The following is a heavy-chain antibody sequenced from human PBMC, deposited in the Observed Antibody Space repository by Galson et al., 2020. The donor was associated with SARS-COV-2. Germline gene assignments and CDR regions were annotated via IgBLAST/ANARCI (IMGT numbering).Heavy chain of an antibody. CDR3: AKAQLDITIFGVVISYYYYMDV. CDR1: GFTFDDYA. V-gene: IGHV3-43*02. J-gene: IGHJ6*03. D-gene: IGHD3-3*01. CDR2: ISGDGGST. Sequence: GGSLRLSCAASGFTFDDYAMHWVRQAPGKGLEWVSLISGDGGSTYYADSVKGRFTISRDNSKNSLYLQMNSLRTEDTALYYCAKAQLDITIFGVVISYYYYMDVWGKGTTVTVSS.